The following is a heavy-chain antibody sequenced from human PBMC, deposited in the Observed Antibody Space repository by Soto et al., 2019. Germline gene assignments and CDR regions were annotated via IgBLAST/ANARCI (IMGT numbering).Heavy chain of an antibody. CDR3: ARAAGYSSGWYEENWFDP. D-gene: IGHD6-19*01. CDR1: GGSISSYY. V-gene: IGHV4-59*01. J-gene: IGHJ5*02. CDR2: IYYSGST. Sequence: SETLSLTCTVSGGSISSYYWSWIRQPPGKGLEWIGYIYYSGSTNYNPSLKSRVTISVDTSKNQFSLKLSSVTAADTAVYYCARAAGYSSGWYEENWFDPWGPGTLVTV.